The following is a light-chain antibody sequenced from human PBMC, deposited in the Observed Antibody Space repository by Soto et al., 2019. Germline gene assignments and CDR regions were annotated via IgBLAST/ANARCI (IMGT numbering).Light chain of an antibody. J-gene: IGLJ1*01. Sequence: QSALTQPASVSGSPGQSITISCTGTNSDVGGYNYVSWYQQHPGEAPKFMIYDVSSRPSGVSDRFSGSKSGNTASLTISGLQAEDEADYYCSSYTTSNTRQIVFGTGTKLTVL. CDR1: NSDVGGYNY. CDR3: SSYTTSNTRQIV. CDR2: DVS. V-gene: IGLV2-14*01.